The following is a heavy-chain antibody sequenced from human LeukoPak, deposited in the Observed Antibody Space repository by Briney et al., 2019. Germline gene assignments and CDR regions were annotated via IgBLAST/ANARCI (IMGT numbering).Heavy chain of an antibody. CDR1: GGSISSYY. Sequence: SETLSLTCTVSGGSISSYYWSWIRQPPGKGQEWIGYIYYSGSTNYNPSLKSRVTISVDTSKNKFSLKLSSVTAADTDVYYCASSIAAQQGDAFDIWGQGTMVTVSS. J-gene: IGHJ3*02. D-gene: IGHD6-6*01. CDR2: IYYSGST. CDR3: ASSIAAQQGDAFDI. V-gene: IGHV4-59*01.